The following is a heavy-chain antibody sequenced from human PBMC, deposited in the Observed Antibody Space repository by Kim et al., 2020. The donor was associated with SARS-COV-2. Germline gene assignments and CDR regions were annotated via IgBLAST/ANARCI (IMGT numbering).Heavy chain of an antibody. CDR2: INPNSGGT. V-gene: IGHV1-2*04. J-gene: IGHJ6*02. Sequence: ASVKVSCKASGYTFTGYYMHWVRQAPGQGLEWMGWINPNSGGTNYAQKFQGWVTMTRDTSISTAYMELSRLRSDDTAVYYCARDGAVILPGNYYYYGMDVWGQGTTVTVSS. CDR3: ARDGAVILPGNYYYYGMDV. D-gene: IGHD3-9*01. CDR1: GYTFTGYY.